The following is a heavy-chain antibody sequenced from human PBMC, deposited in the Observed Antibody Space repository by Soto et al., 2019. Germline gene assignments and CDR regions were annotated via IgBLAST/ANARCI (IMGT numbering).Heavy chain of an antibody. V-gene: IGHV4-31*03. Sequence: QVQLQESGPGLVKPSQTLSLTCTVSGDSISSGVYYWSWIRQHPGKGLEWIGYIYYSGTTYYNPSLKSRLTISVDTSKNQFSLKLSSVTAADTAVYYCARLYAGSYQFDYWGQGTLVTVSS. CDR2: IYYSGTT. CDR3: ARLYAGSYQFDY. D-gene: IGHD1-26*01. CDR1: GDSISSGVYY. J-gene: IGHJ4*02.